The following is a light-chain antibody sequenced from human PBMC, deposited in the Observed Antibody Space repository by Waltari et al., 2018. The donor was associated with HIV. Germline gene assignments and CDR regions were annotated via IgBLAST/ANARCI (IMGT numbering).Light chain of an antibody. Sequence: IVMTQSPASLSVSPGERATLSCRASQNVIRNLAWYQQKPGQVSRLLIYGASTMASGIPARFSGSGSGTEFTLTISSLQSEDFAVYFCQQYNDCPLTVGGGTKVEI. V-gene: IGKV3-15*01. CDR3: QQYNDCPLT. CDR1: QNVIRN. J-gene: IGKJ4*01. CDR2: GAS.